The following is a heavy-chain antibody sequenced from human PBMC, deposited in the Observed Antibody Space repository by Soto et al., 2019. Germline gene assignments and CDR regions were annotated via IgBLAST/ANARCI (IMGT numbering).Heavy chain of an antibody. D-gene: IGHD6-19*01. CDR3: VAIIAVAGTTN. CDR2: IYPGDSDT. Sequence: GESLKISCKGSGYSFTSYWIGWVRQVPGKGLEWMGIIYPGDSDTRYSPSFQGHVTISADKSISTAYLQWSSLKASDTAMYYCVAIIAVAGTTNWGQGTLVTVSS. J-gene: IGHJ4*02. V-gene: IGHV5-51*01. CDR1: GYSFTSYW.